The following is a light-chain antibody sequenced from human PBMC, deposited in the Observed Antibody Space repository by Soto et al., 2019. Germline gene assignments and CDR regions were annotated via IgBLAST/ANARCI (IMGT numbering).Light chain of an antibody. Sequence: DIVMTQSPDSLALSLGERATIHCKSSQTLFYTSSNKNYLAWYQQRPGQPPKLLIYWASTRESGVPDRFSGSGSGTDFTLTISSLQAEDVALYYCQQYYTTPWTFGQGTKVDIK. J-gene: IGKJ1*01. CDR3: QQYYTTPWT. CDR1: QTLFYTSSNKNY. V-gene: IGKV4-1*01. CDR2: WAS.